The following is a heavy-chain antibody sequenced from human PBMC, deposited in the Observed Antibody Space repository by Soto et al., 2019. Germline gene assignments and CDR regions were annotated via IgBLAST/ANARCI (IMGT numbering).Heavy chain of an antibody. J-gene: IGHJ3*01. Sequence: EVQLLDSGGGLVQPGGSPRLSCAASGFAFSTYAMSWVRQAPGQGLEWVSSISFSGGTTYYADSVKGRLTISRDNSKNILYLQMTSLRAEDTAIYFCAKEWAGDAFDVWGQGTMVTVSS. D-gene: IGHD6-19*01. CDR1: GFAFSTYA. V-gene: IGHV3-23*01. CDR2: ISFSGGTT. CDR3: AKEWAGDAFDV.